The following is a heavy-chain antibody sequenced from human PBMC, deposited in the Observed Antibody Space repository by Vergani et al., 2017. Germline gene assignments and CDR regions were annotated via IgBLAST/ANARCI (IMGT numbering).Heavy chain of an antibody. CDR1: GGTFSSYA. CDR3: ARGPFITMIVVVPRDY. V-gene: IGHV1-2*02. Sequence: QVQLVQSGAEVKKPGSSVKVSCKASGGTFSSYAISWVRQAPGQGLEWMGGIIPNSGGTNYAQKFQGRVTMTRDTSISTAYMELSRLRSDDTAVYYCARGPFITMIVVVPRDYWGQGTLVTVSS. J-gene: IGHJ4*02. CDR2: IIPNSGGT. D-gene: IGHD3-22*01.